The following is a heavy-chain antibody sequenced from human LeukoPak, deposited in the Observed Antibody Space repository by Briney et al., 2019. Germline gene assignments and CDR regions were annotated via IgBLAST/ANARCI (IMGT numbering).Heavy chain of an antibody. CDR3: ARLGLVRNFDY. J-gene: IGHJ4*02. D-gene: IGHD3/OR15-3a*01. CDR2: INSSSSTI. Sequence: GGSLRLSCAASGFTFSSYSMNWVRQAPGKGLEWVSYINSSSSTIYYADSVKGRFTISRDNAKNSLYLQMNSLRAEDTAVYYCARLGLVRNFDYWGQGTLVTVSS. V-gene: IGHV3-48*01. CDR1: GFTFSSYS.